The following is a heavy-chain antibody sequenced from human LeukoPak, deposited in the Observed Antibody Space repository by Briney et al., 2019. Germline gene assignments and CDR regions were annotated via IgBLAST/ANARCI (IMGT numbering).Heavy chain of an antibody. D-gene: IGHD1-20*01. CDR3: ARGRLNGNVDF. V-gene: IGHV1-8*01. Sequence: ASVKVSCKTSGYTFTGYDINWVRQAAGQGFEWMGWMHPNSGDTGYAHNLQGRITITRDSSTVTVFMELSSLRSEDTAMYYCARGRLNGNVDFWGQGTLVTVSS. J-gene: IGHJ4*02. CDR2: MHPNSGDT. CDR1: GYTFTGYD.